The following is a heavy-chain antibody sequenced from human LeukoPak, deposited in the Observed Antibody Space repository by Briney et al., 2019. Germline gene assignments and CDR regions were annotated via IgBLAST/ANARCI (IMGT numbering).Heavy chain of an antibody. CDR2: ISSSSSYI. Sequence: GGSLRLSCAASGFTFSLYPMHWVRQAPGKGLEWVSSISSSSSYIYYADSVKGRFTISRDNAKNSLYLQTNSLRAEDTAVYYCARDGELWTFDYWGQGTLVTVSS. D-gene: IGHD5-18*01. V-gene: IGHV3-21*01. J-gene: IGHJ4*02. CDR3: ARDGELWTFDY. CDR1: GFTFSLYP.